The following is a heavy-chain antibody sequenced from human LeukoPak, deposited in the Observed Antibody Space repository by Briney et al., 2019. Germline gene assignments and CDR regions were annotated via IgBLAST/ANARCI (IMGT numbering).Heavy chain of an antibody. D-gene: IGHD3-10*01. CDR2: ISAYNGNT. V-gene: IGHV1-18*01. CDR3: ARDQPELLWFGELYPERFDP. J-gene: IGHJ5*02. CDR1: GYTFTSYG. Sequence: GASVKVSCKASGYTFTSYGISWVRQAPGQGLEWMGWISAYNGNTNYAQKLQGRVTMTTDTSTSTAYMELRSLRSDDTAVYYCARDQPELLWFGELYPERFDPWGQGTLVTVSS.